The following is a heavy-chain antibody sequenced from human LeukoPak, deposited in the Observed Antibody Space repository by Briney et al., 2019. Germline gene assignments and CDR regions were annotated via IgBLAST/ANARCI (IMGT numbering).Heavy chain of an antibody. D-gene: IGHD3-9*01. V-gene: IGHV4-39*07. CDR3: ARAPLRYSDWLGFDY. CDR1: GGSISSSSYY. CDR2: IYYSGST. Sequence: SETLSLTCTVSGGSISSSSYYWGWIRQPPGKGLEWIGSIYYSGSTYYNPSLKSRVTISVDTSKNQFSLKLSSVTAADTAVYYCARAPLRYSDWLGFDYWGQGTLVTVSS. J-gene: IGHJ4*02.